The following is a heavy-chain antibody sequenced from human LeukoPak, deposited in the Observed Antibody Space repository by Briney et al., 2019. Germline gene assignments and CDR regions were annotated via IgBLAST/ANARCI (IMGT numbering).Heavy chain of an antibody. V-gene: IGHV4-39*07. CDR1: AGSISSSSYY. J-gene: IGHJ5*02. CDR2: IYYSGST. Sequence: SETLSLTCTVSAGSISSSSYYWGWIRQPPGKGLEWIGSIYYSGSTYYNPSLKSRVTISVDTSKNQFSLKLSSVTAADTAVYYCARDRYLYNWFDPWGQGTLVTVSS. D-gene: IGHD1-1*01. CDR3: ARDRYLYNWFDP.